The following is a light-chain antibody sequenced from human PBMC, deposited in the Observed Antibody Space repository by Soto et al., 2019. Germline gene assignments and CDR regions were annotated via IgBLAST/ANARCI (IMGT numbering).Light chain of an antibody. J-gene: IGLJ2*01. CDR1: SSNIGSNT. CDR2: NNN. Sequence: QSVLTQPPSASGTPGQRVTISCSGSSSNIGSNTVNWYQQLPGTAPKLLIYNNNQRPSGVPDRFSGSKSATSASLAISGLPSEDETDYYCAAWDDSLNGVVFGGGTKLTVL. CDR3: AAWDDSLNGVV. V-gene: IGLV1-44*01.